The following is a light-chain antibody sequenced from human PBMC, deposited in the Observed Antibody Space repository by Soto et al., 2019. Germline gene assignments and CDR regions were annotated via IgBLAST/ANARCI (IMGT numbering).Light chain of an antibody. Sequence: DIQMTQSPSTLSASVGDRVTITCRASQSISSWLAWYQQKPGKAPKLLIYAASTLQSGVPSRFSGSGSGTEFTLTISSLQPEDFATYYCQQLNSYLITFGQGTRLETK. V-gene: IGKV1-9*01. CDR2: AAS. J-gene: IGKJ5*01. CDR1: QSISSW. CDR3: QQLNSYLIT.